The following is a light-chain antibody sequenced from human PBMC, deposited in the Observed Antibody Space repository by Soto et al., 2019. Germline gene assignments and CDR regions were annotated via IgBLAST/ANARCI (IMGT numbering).Light chain of an antibody. CDR2: GAS. CDR1: QSVSSK. CDR3: QQYNDWLGT. Sequence: EILVTQSPATLSVSPGERATLSCRASQSVSSKLAWYQQTPGQAPRLLIYGASTRATGVPARFSGSGSGTEFTLTISSLQSEDFAVYYCQQYNDWLGTFGGGTKVEIK. V-gene: IGKV3-15*01. J-gene: IGKJ4*01.